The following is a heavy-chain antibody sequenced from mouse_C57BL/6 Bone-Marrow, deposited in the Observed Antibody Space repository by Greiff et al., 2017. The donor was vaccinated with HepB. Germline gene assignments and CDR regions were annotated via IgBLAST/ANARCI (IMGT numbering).Heavy chain of an antibody. J-gene: IGHJ3*01. D-gene: IGHD1-1*01. CDR3: ATIYYGSSWFAD. V-gene: IGHV1-64*01. Sequence: VQLQQSGAELVKPGASVKLSCKASGYTFTSYWMHWVKQRPGQGLEWIGMIHPNSGSTNYNEKFKSKATLTVDKSSSTAYMQLSSLTSEDSAVYYCATIYYGSSWFADWGQGTLVTVSA. CDR2: IHPNSGST. CDR1: GYTFTSYW.